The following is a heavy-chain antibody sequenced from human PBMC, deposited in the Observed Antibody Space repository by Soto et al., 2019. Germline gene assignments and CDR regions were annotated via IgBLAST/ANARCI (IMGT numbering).Heavy chain of an antibody. J-gene: IGHJ6*03. Sequence: GGSLRLSCAASGFTFSSYAMSWVRQAPGKGLEWVSAISGSGGSTYYADSVKGRFTISRDNSKNTLYLQMNSLRAEDTAVYYCAKDPRELRGYYYYYMDVWGKGTTVTVSS. CDR2: ISGSGGST. V-gene: IGHV3-23*01. CDR3: AKDPRELRGYYYYYMDV. D-gene: IGHD1-7*01. CDR1: GFTFSSYA.